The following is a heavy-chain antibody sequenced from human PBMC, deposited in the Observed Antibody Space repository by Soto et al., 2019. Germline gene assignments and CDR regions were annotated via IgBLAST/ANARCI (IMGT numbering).Heavy chain of an antibody. CDR3: ARDSYEGYHFDY. J-gene: IGHJ4*02. CDR2: ISSSSYTI. CDR1: GFTFNTYD. Sequence: EVQLVDSGGALVQPGGSLRLSCAASGFTFNTYDMNWVRQAPGKGLEWISDISSSSYTIYYADSVKGRFTISRDNAKNSLYLQTNSVRAEDTAVYYCARDSYEGYHFDYWGQGTLVTVSS. D-gene: IGHD5-12*01. V-gene: IGHV3-48*01.